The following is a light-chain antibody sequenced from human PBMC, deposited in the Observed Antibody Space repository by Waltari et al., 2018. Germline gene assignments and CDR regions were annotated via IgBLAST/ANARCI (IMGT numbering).Light chain of an antibody. V-gene: IGKV3-20*01. Sequence: EIVLTQSPGTLSLSPGERATLSGRASQRVSSSYLAWYQQKPGQAPRLLIYGASRRATGIPDRFSGSGSGTDFTLTISRLEPEDFAVYYCQQYGSSPKTFGQGTKVEIK. J-gene: IGKJ1*01. CDR1: QRVSSSY. CDR2: GAS. CDR3: QQYGSSPKT.